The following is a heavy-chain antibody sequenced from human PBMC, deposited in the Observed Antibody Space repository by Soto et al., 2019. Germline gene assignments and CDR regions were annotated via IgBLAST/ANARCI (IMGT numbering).Heavy chain of an antibody. CDR2: IYYSGST. Sequence: ASETLSLTCTVSGGSISSYYWSWIRQPPGKGLEWIGYIYYSGSTNYNPSLKSRVTISVDTSKNQFSLKLSSVTAADTAVYYCARSGDYDFWSGYPTYYYGMDVWGQGTTVTVSS. CDR3: ARSGDYDFWSGYPTYYYGMDV. V-gene: IGHV4-59*01. D-gene: IGHD3-3*01. J-gene: IGHJ6*02. CDR1: GGSISSYY.